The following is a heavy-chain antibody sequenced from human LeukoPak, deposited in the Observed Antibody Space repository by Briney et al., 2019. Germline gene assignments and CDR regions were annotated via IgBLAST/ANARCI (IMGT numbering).Heavy chain of an antibody. J-gene: IGHJ4*02. V-gene: IGHV3-66*01. Sequence: GGSLRLSCAASGFTVSSKYMSWVRQAPGKGLEWVSVIYDDSSKFYAGSVKGRFSISRDNAKNTLYLQMNSLRAEDTGIYYCARVQDSGLFRCFWGQGTLVTVSS. CDR3: ARVQDSGLFRCF. CDR1: GFTVSSKY. D-gene: IGHD1-26*01. CDR2: IYDDSSK.